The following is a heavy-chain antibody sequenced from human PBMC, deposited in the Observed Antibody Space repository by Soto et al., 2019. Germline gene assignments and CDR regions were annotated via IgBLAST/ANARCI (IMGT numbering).Heavy chain of an antibody. CDR2: IIPIFGTA. CDR1: GGTFSSYA. J-gene: IGHJ6*02. D-gene: IGHD2-2*01. V-gene: IGHV1-69*13. Sequence: SVKVSCKASGGTFSSYAISWVRQAPGQGLEWMGGIIPIFGTANYAQKFQGRVTITADESTSTAYMELSSLRSEDTAVYYCARDRGYCSSTSCPNEYYYYYGMDVWGQGTTVTVSS. CDR3: ARDRGYCSSTSCPNEYYYYYGMDV.